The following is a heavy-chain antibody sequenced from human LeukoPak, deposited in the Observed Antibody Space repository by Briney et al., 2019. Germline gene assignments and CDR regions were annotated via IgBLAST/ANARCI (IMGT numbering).Heavy chain of an antibody. Sequence: SETLSLTCTVSGGSIRYYYWSWVRQSPGKGLEWIGYIYYNGSTNYNPSLKSRVTISVDMSKNQFSLKMSSVTAADTAVYYCARKGGLFDYWGQGRLVTVSS. CDR3: ARKGGLFDY. D-gene: IGHD2-15*01. V-gene: IGHV4-59*01. CDR1: GGSIRYYY. CDR2: IYYNGST. J-gene: IGHJ4*02.